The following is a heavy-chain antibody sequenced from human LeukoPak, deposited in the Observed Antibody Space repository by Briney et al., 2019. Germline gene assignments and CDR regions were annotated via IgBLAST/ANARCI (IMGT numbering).Heavy chain of an antibody. J-gene: IGHJ4*02. CDR1: GFTFSSYW. CDR3: ARDLLGGYDF. CDR2: IKQDGSEK. Sequence: GSLRLSCAASGFTFSSYWMSWVRQAPGKGLEWVANIKQDGSEKFYVDSVKGRFTISRDNAENSLYLQMNSLRGEDSAVYYCARDLLGGYDFWGQGTLVTV. D-gene: IGHD5-12*01. V-gene: IGHV3-7*01.